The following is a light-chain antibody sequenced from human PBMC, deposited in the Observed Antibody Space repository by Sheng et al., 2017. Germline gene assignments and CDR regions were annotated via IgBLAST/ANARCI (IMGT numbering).Light chain of an antibody. CDR1: QSVSANS. Sequence: EIVLTQSPGTLSLSPGDRATLSCRASQSVSANSLAWYQQTPGQAPRLLIYGASSRATGISDRFSGSGSGTDFTLTISRLEPEDFAVYYCQQRSNWPPTTFGQGTKVEIK. CDR2: GAS. J-gene: IGKJ1*01. V-gene: IGKV3D-20*02. CDR3: QQRSNWPPTT.